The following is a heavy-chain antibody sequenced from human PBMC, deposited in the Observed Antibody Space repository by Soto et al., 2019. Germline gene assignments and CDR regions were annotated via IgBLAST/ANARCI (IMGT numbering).Heavy chain of an antibody. Sequence: ASVKVSCKASGFSFTGYYIHWLRQAPGQGLECMGWINAHSGGTYYAQKFQGRVTLTRDTSIATAYLTLTSLTTDDTALYYCAAYRGSSGRHLDNWGQGTLVTVSS. CDR1: GFSFTGYY. D-gene: IGHD3-16*01. J-gene: IGHJ4*02. CDR3: AAYRGSSGRHLDN. CDR2: INAHSGGT. V-gene: IGHV1-2*02.